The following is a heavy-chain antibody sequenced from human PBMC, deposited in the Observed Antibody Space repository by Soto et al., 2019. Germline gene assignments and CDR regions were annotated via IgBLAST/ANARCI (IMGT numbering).Heavy chain of an antibody. J-gene: IGHJ5*02. Sequence: QVQLQESGPGLVKPSQTLSLTCTVSGGSIKSGGYYWNWIRQHPGKGLEWIGYIYYSGSNYYNPSLKSRVTISVDTSKNQFSLWLSSVTAADTAVYYCASFGFRGVISRLSWFDPWGQGTLVTVSS. D-gene: IGHD3-10*01. CDR3: ASFGFRGVISRLSWFDP. CDR1: GGSIKSGGYY. V-gene: IGHV4-31*03. CDR2: IYYSGSN.